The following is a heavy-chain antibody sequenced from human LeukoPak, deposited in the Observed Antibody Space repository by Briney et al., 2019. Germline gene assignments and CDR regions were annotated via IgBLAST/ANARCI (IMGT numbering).Heavy chain of an antibody. D-gene: IGHD3-10*01. CDR3: ARKDSGRYIRPFDY. J-gene: IGHJ4*02. Sequence: GGSLRLSCAASGFTFSSYWMSWVRQAPGKGLEWVANIKQDGSEKYYVDSVKGRFTISRDNAKNSLYLQMNSLRAEDTAVYYCARKDSGRYIRPFDYWGQGTLVTVSS. V-gene: IGHV3-7*01. CDR1: GFTFSSYW. CDR2: IKQDGSEK.